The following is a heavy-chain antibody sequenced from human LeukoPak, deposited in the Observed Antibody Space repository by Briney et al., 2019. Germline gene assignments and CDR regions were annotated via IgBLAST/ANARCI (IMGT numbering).Heavy chain of an antibody. D-gene: IGHD3-10*01. CDR1: GFTFSSYG. Sequence: GGSLRLSCAASGFTFSSYGMHWVRQAPGKGLEWVAVIWYDGSNKYYADSVKGRFTISRDNSKNTLYLQMNSLRAEDTAVYYCAGGPMVRGVITHGYYYYGMDVWGQGTTVTVSS. CDR3: AGGPMVRGVITHGYYYYGMDV. J-gene: IGHJ6*02. CDR2: IWYDGSNK. V-gene: IGHV3-33*01.